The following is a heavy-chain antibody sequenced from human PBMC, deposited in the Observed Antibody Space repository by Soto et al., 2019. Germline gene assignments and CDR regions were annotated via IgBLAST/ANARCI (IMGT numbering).Heavy chain of an antibody. CDR3: AKDRGGSDWWFEY. CDR1: GFTFSAYG. Sequence: GALRLSCAASGFTFSAYGMSWVRQAPGKGLEWVATITHGGDGTYYTDSVKGRFNISRDNSKDTLYLQINSLRAEDAAVYYCAKDRGGSDWWFEYWGQGIVVTSPQ. CDR2: ITHGGDGT. D-gene: IGHD6-19*01. J-gene: IGHJ4*02. V-gene: IGHV3-23*01.